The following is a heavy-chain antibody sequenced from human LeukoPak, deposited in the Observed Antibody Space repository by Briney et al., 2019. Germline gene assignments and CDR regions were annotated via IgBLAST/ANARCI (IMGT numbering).Heavy chain of an antibody. D-gene: IGHD3-3*01. J-gene: IGHJ4*02. CDR3: ARADMSSDYTPNDY. CDR2: INPNSGGT. Sequence: GGSVKVSCKASGYTFTDFYMHWVRQAPGQGLEWMGWINPNSGGTNYAQRFQGRVTMTRDTSISTAYMELSRLRSDDTAVYYCARADMSSDYTPNDYWGQGTLVTLSS. V-gene: IGHV1-2*02. CDR1: GYTFTDFY.